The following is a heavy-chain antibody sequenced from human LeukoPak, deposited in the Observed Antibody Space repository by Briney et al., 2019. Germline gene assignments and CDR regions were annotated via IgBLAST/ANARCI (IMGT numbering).Heavy chain of an antibody. CDR3: ARNRYGDYSIDY. D-gene: IGHD4-17*01. CDR1: GFTFSSYS. CDR2: ISSSSSYI. Sequence: GGSLRLSCAASGFTFSSYSMNWVRQAPGKGLEWVSSISSSSSYIYYADSVKGRFTISRDNAKNSLYLQMNSLRAEDTAVYYCARNRYGDYSIDYWGQGTLVAVSS. V-gene: IGHV3-21*01. J-gene: IGHJ4*02.